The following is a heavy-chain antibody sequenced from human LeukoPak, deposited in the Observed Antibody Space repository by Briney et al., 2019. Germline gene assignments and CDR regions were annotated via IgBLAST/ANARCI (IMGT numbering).Heavy chain of an antibody. CDR2: IYPGDSDT. Sequence: GEALKISCKGSGYSFTSYWIGWVRQMPGKGLEWMGIIYPGDSDTRYSPSFQGQVTISADKSISTAYLQWSSLKASDTAMYYCARTSTSPISRRRYYDYVWGSYRYDYFDYWGQGTLVTVSS. CDR3: ARTSTSPISRRRYYDYVWGSYRYDYFDY. J-gene: IGHJ4*02. CDR1: GYSFTSYW. V-gene: IGHV5-51*01. D-gene: IGHD3-16*02.